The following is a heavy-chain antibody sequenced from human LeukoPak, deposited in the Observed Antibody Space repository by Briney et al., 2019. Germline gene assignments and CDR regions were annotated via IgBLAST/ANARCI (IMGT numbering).Heavy chain of an antibody. CDR2: ISGSGSTI. D-gene: IGHD3-10*02. J-gene: IGHJ6*04. V-gene: IGHV3-48*03. CDR3: AELGITMIGGV. Sequence: GGTLRLSCAASGFTFSSHGMNWVRQAPGKGLEWVSYISGSGSTIYYADSVKGRFTISRDNAKNSLYLQMNSLRAEDTAVYYCAELGITMIGGVWGKGTTVTISS. CDR1: GFTFSSHG.